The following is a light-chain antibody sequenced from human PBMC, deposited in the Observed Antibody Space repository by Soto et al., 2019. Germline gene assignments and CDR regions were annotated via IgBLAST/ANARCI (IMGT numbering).Light chain of an antibody. CDR2: EVS. V-gene: IGLV2-18*02. CDR1: SSDVGSYNR. Sequence: QSALTQPPSVSGSPGQSVTISCTGTSSDVGSYNRVSRYQQPPGTAPKLMIYEVSNRPSGVPDRFSGSKSGNTASLTISGLQAEDEADYYCSSYTSSSTLGVFGTGTKLTVL. CDR3: SSYTSSSTLGV. J-gene: IGLJ1*01.